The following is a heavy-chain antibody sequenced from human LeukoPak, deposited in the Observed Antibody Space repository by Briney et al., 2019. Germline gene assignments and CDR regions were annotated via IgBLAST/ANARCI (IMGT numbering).Heavy chain of an antibody. D-gene: IGHD3-22*01. J-gene: IGHJ3*02. Sequence: ASVKVSCKASGYTFTSYYMHWVRQAPGQGLEWMGIINPSGGSTSYAQKFQGRVTMTRDMSTSTVYMELSSLRSEDTAVYYCARAYYYDSSGYYSVVGAFDIWGQGTMVTVSS. V-gene: IGHV1-46*01. CDR3: ARAYYYDSSGYYSVVGAFDI. CDR2: INPSGGST. CDR1: GYTFTSYY.